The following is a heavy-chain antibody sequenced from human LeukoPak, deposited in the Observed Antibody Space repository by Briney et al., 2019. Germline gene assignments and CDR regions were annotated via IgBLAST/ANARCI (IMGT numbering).Heavy chain of an antibody. CDR1: VESLCGYY. J-gene: IGHJ4*02. V-gene: IGHV4-34*01. Sequence: SETLSLTCALYVESLCGYYWSCFRAPPGRGGGWMVEICHARGASNNPYLKSRVTISEDTSKNHSYLNLSPVTAADTAVYYCATCPPPDFDRSGYYYNYWGQGTLVIVSS. CDR2: ICHARGA. D-gene: IGHD3-22*01. CDR3: ATCPPPDFDRSGYYYNY.